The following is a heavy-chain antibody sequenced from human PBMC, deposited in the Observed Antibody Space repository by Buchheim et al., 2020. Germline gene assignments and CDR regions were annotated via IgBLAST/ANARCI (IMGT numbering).Heavy chain of an antibody. D-gene: IGHD3-3*01. CDR3: AKAETYYDFWGGYIPGVDGFDP. CDR1: GFQFDDFA. J-gene: IGHJ5*02. V-gene: IGHV3-30*04. Sequence: VQLVESGGGLVQPGTSLTLTCAASGFQFDDFAMHWVRQAPGKGLEWVAVISYDGSNKYYADSVKGRFTISRDNSKNTLYLQMNSLRAEDTAVYYCAKAETYYDFWGGYIPGVDGFDPWGQGTL. CDR2: ISYDGSNK.